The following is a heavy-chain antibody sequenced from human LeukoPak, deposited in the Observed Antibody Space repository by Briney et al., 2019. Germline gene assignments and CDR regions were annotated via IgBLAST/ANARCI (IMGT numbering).Heavy chain of an antibody. Sequence: PGGSLRLSCAASGFTVSSNYMSWVRQAPGKGLEWVSVIYSGGSTYYAESVKGRFTLSRDNSENTLYLQMNSPRAEDTAVYYCARGGLYTGSYYWSYWGQGTLVTVSS. J-gene: IGHJ4*02. V-gene: IGHV3-53*01. D-gene: IGHD1-26*01. CDR3: ARGGLYTGSYYWSY. CDR1: GFTVSSNY. CDR2: IYSGGST.